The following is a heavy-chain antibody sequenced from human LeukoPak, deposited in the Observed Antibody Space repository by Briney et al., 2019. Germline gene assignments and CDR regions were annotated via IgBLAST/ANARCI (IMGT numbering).Heavy chain of an antibody. D-gene: IGHD2-2*01. J-gene: IGHJ6*02. CDR1: GGTFSSYA. V-gene: IGHV1-69*04. Sequence: SVKVSCKASGGTFSSYAISWVRQAPGQGLEWMGRIIPILGIANYAQKFQGRVTITADKSTSTAYMELSSLRSEDTAVYYCAGDIVVVPAAPDVWGQGTTVTVSS. CDR3: AGDIVVVPAAPDV. CDR2: IIPILGIA.